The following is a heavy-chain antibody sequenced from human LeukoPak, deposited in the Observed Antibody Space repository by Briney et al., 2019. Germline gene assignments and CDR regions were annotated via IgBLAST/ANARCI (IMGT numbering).Heavy chain of an antibody. J-gene: IGHJ4*02. CDR1: GYSFTNQW. Sequence: GESLKISCKGSGYSFTNQWIGWVRQMPGKGLEWMGIIYPADSDTRYGPSFQGQVTISADKSISTAYLQWSSLKASDTAMYYCARPPRHYYGSGSTQDFDYWGQGTLVTVSS. V-gene: IGHV5-51*01. CDR2: IYPADSDT. D-gene: IGHD3-10*01. CDR3: ARPPRHYYGSGSTQDFDY.